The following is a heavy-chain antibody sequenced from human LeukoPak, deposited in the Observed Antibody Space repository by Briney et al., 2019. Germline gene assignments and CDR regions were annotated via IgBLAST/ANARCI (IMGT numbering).Heavy chain of an antibody. J-gene: IGHJ4*02. CDR3: ARDRPPNYSDD. CDR2: INPSGGST. V-gene: IGHV1-46*01. Sequence: ASVKVSRKASGYTFTSYYIHWVRQAPGQGLEWMGIINPSGGSTSYAQKFQGRVTMTRDTSTSTVYMELSSLRSEDTAVYYCARDRPPNYSDDWGQGTLVTVSS. CDR1: GYTFTSYY.